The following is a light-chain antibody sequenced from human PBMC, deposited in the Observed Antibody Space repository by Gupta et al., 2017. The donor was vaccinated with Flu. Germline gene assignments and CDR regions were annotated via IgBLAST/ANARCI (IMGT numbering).Light chain of an antibody. J-gene: IGKJ2*02. Sequence: DVVMTQSPLSLPVTLGQPASISCRSSQSLVYKNGITYLNWFQQRPGQSPRRIIYEVSKRDSGVPDRFSGSGSVNDFTLKSSRGEAEDVGVYYGMRGTHPWTFGQGTRLEI. V-gene: IGKV2-30*01. CDR3: MRGTHPWT. CDR2: EVS. CDR1: QSLVYKNGITY.